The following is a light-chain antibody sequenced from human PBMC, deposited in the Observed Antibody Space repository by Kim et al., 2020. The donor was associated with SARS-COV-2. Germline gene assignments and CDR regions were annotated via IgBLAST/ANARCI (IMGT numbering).Light chain of an antibody. CDR1: SSNIGAGYD. CDR2: GNS. J-gene: IGLJ2*01. Sequence: RVTISCTGSSSNIGAGYDVHWSQQLPGTAPKLLIYGNSNRPSGVPDRFSGSKSGTSASLAITGLQAEDEADYYCQSYDSSLSGVVFGGGTQLTVL. V-gene: IGLV1-40*01. CDR3: QSYDSSLSGVV.